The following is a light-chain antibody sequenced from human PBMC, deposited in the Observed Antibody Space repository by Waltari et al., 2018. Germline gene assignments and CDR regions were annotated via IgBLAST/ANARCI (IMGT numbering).Light chain of an antibody. J-gene: IGKJ2*01. CDR1: QRVGNNY. Sequence: EIVLTQSPCTLSLSPGERATLSFRASQRVGNNYLTWYQQKHGQAPSLLIYDTSTRASGIPDRFSGSGSGTDFTLTISRLEPEDLAVYYCQQYGGSPLYTFGQGTKLEIK. CDR2: DTS. V-gene: IGKV3-20*01. CDR3: QQYGGSPLYT.